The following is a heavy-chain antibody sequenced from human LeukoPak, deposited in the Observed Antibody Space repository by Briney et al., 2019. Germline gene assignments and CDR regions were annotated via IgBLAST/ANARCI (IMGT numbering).Heavy chain of an antibody. D-gene: IGHD3-10*01. J-gene: IGHJ4*02. CDR3: ARGLMIRGVADY. CDR2: ILHDGSNK. V-gene: IGHV3-30*04. Sequence: GMSLRLSCAASGFTFSNYALHWVRQAPGKGLEWVAVILHDGSNKYADSVKGRFTISRDNSKNTLFLQMNSLRVEDTAVYSCARGLMIRGVADYWGQGTLVTVSS. CDR1: GFTFSNYA.